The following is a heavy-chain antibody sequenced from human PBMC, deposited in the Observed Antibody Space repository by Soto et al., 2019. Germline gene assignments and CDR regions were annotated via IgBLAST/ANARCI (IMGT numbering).Heavy chain of an antibody. J-gene: IGHJ3*02. D-gene: IGHD4-17*01. CDR3: AKDWTTVTTRKDAFDI. V-gene: IGHV3-23*01. Sequence: EVQLLESGGGLVQPGGSLRLSCAASGFTFSSYAMSWVRQAPGKGLEWVSAISGSGGSTYYADSVKGRFTISRDNSKNTLYMQMNSLRDEDTAVYYCAKDWTTVTTRKDAFDIWGQGTMVIVSS. CDR1: GFTFSSYA. CDR2: ISGSGGST.